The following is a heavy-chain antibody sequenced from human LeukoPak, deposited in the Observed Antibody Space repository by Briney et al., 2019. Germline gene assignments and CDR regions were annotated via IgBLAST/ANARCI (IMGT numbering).Heavy chain of an antibody. V-gene: IGHV4-39*01. CDR1: GGSISSSSYY. CDR2: IYYSGST. J-gene: IGHJ5*02. CDR3: ARQHIVVVTASNWFDP. D-gene: IGHD2-21*02. Sequence: SSETLSLTCTVSGGSISSSSYYWGWIRQPPGKGLEWIGSIYYSGSTYYNPSLKSRVTISVDTSKNQFSLKLSSVTAADTAVYYCARQHIVVVTASNWFDPWGQGTLVTVSS.